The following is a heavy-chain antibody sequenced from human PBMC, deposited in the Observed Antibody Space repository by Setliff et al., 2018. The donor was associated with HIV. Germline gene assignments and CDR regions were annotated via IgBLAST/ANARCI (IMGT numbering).Heavy chain of an antibody. Sequence: ASVKVSCKASGYTFTSYGVSWVRQAPGQGLEWMGWISAYNGNTNYAQKLQGRVTMTTDTSTSTAYMELRSLRSDDTAVYYCARDIVVVVAAPDAFDIWGQGTMVTVSS. D-gene: IGHD2-15*01. V-gene: IGHV1-18*01. CDR2: ISAYNGNT. J-gene: IGHJ3*02. CDR3: ARDIVVVVAAPDAFDI. CDR1: GYTFTSYG.